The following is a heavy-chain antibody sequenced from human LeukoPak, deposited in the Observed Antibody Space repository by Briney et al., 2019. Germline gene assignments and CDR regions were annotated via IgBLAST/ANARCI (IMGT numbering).Heavy chain of an antibody. CDR1: GFIFKNYA. Sequence: GGSLRLSCAASGFIFKNYAMAWVRQPPGKGLEWVSVSSGSGTHTYYAASVKGRFTISRDNSRNMVYLQMSSLRAEDTAVYYCARTRGSHPSPFDSWGQGTLVTVSS. J-gene: IGHJ4*02. V-gene: IGHV3-23*01. CDR3: ARTRGSHPSPFDS. D-gene: IGHD3-10*01. CDR2: SSGSGTHT.